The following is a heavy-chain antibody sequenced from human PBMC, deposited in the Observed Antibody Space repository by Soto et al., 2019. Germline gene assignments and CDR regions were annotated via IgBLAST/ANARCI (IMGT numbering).Heavy chain of an antibody. D-gene: IGHD3-22*01. CDR3: AKSQYDSSVYYIIDH. Sequence: SETLSLTCTVSGGSISGRSWSWVRQYPGRGLEWIGYYCYTGSTNYNHSLKSRVTISVDWSKTQCSLKLTSVTAADTAFYYCAKSQYDSSVYYIIDHWGQGTLVTVSS. J-gene: IGHJ5*02. V-gene: IGHV4-59*01. CDR1: GGSISGRS. CDR2: YCYTGST.